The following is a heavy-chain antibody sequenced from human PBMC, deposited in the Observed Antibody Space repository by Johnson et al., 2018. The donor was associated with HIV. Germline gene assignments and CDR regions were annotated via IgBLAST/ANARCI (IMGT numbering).Heavy chain of an antibody. J-gene: IGHJ3*02. CDR3: TKTLGYDSSGYHDGFDI. V-gene: IGHV3-30*02. CDR1: GFTFSGYA. D-gene: IGHD3-22*01. CDR2: IRFDGSIE. Sequence: QVQLVESGGGVVHPGGSLRLSCEVSGFTFSGYAMNWVRQAPGKGLEWVAFIRFDGSIEYYADSVKGRFTISRDNSKNTLHLQMNSLRAEDTAVYYCTKTLGYDSSGYHDGFDIWGQETLVTVSS.